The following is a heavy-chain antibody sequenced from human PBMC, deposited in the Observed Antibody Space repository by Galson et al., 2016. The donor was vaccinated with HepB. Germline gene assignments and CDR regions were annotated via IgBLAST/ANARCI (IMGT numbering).Heavy chain of an antibody. CDR2: MYPADSDI. Sequence: QSGAEVKKPGESLKISCKVSGYSFISSWLGWVRQMPGRDLEWVAMMYPADSDIRYSPSFQGQVTMSDDKSISTAYLHWSSLKTSDSAMYYCARMVRRGYHESGGYYFDSWGQGTLVTVSS. CDR1: GYSFISSW. J-gene: IGHJ4*02. D-gene: IGHD3-22*01. CDR3: ARMVRRGYHESGGYYFDS. V-gene: IGHV5-51*01.